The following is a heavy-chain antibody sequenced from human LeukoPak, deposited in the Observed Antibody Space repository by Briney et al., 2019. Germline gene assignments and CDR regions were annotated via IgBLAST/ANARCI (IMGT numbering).Heavy chain of an antibody. J-gene: IGHJ4*02. CDR1: GGTFSSYA. CDR2: IIPILGIA. CDR3: ARTYDSSGYATTFDY. Sequence: SVKVSCKASGGTFSSYAISWVRQAPGQGLEWMGRIIPILGIANYAQKFQGRVTITAVKSTSTAYMELSSLRSEDTAVYYCARTYDSSGYATTFDYWGQGTLVTVSS. V-gene: IGHV1-69*04. D-gene: IGHD3-22*01.